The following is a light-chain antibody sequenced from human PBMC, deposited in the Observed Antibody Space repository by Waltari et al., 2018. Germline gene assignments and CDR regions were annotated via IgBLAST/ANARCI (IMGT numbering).Light chain of an antibody. CDR2: DDS. Sequence: SYVLTQPPSVAGAPGKTARITWGGNNIGSNSVHWDQLKPGQAPVVVIYDDSDRPTGIPARFSGSNSGNTATLPLSMCEAGDEADYSCQVCDNSSDQGVFGGGTHLTFL. CDR3: QVCDNSSDQGV. V-gene: IGLV3-21*04. CDR1: NIGSNS. J-gene: IGLJ3*02.